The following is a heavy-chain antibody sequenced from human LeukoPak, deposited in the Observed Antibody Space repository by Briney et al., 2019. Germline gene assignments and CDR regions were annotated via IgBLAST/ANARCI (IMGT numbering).Heavy chain of an antibody. V-gene: IGHV1-3*01. CDR1: GYTFTSYG. CDR2: INAGNGNT. CDR3: ARGSSWYFWFDP. J-gene: IGHJ5*02. Sequence: ASVKVSCKASGYTFTSYGISWVRQAPGQGLEWMGWINAGNGNTKYSQKLQGRVTITRDTSASTAYMELSSLRSEDTAVYYCARGSSWYFWFDPWGQGTLVTVSS. D-gene: IGHD6-13*01.